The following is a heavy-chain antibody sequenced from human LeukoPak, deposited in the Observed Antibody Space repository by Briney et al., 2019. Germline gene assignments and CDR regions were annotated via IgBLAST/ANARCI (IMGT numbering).Heavy chain of an antibody. Sequence: GGSLRLSCAASGFTFSSYGMHWVRQAPGKGLEWVAVISYDGSNKYYADPVKGRFTISRDNSKNTLYLQMNSLRAEDTAVYYCAKDPLYGSGSYFKYWGQGTLVTVSS. CDR3: AKDPLYGSGSYFKY. CDR2: ISYDGSNK. V-gene: IGHV3-30*18. D-gene: IGHD3-10*01. CDR1: GFTFSSYG. J-gene: IGHJ4*02.